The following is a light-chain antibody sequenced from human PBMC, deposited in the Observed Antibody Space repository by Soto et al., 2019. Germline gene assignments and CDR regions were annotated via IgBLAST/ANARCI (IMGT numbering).Light chain of an antibody. CDR3: GSWDSSLSAYV. J-gene: IGLJ1*01. Sequence: QSVLTRPPSVSAAPGHKVTISCSGTASNIGNDYVSWYQQLPGEAPQLLIYDNNKRPSGIPDRFSGSKSGTSATLGITGFQTGDEADYYCGSWDSSLSAYVFGTGTKVTVL. V-gene: IGLV1-51*01. CDR2: DNN. CDR1: ASNIGNDY.